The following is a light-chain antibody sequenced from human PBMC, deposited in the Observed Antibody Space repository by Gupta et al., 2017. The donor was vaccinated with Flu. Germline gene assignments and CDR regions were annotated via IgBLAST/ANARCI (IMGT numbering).Light chain of an antibody. CDR2: EDN. Sequence: TRTISFTRISGSIASTYVQWYQQRPVSAPTPLIHEDNQRPSGVPDRFSGSTDSSSNSASLTISVLKTEDEDDYYCQSYDYNNQVFGGGTKLTVL. J-gene: IGLJ3*02. CDR1: SGSIASTY. V-gene: IGLV6-57*03. CDR3: QSYDYNNQV.